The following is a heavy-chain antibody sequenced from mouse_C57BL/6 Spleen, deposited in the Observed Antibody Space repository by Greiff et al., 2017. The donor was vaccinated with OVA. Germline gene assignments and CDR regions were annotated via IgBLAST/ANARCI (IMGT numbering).Heavy chain of an antibody. D-gene: IGHD1-1*01. J-gene: IGHJ4*01. Sequence: QVQLQQSGPELVKPGASVKISCKASGYAFSSSWMNWVKQRPGKGLEWIGRIYPGDGDTNYNGKFKGKATLTADKSSSTAYMQLSSLTSEDSAVYFCARCGTTGVGYYAMDYWGQGTSVTVSS. CDR1: GYAFSSSW. CDR2: IYPGDGDT. V-gene: IGHV1-82*01. CDR3: ARCGTTGVGYYAMDY.